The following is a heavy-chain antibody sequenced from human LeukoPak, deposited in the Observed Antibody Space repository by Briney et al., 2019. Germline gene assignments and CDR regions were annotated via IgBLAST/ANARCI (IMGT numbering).Heavy chain of an antibody. V-gene: IGHV4-59*01. CDR1: GGSISSYY. Sequence: SETLSLTCTVSGGSISSYYWSWIRQPPGKGLEWIGYIYYSGSTNYNPSLKNRVTISVDTSKNQFSLKLSSVTAADTAVYYCAREEAFDIWGQGTMVTVSS. CDR2: IYYSGST. J-gene: IGHJ3*02. CDR3: AREEAFDI. D-gene: IGHD1-26*01.